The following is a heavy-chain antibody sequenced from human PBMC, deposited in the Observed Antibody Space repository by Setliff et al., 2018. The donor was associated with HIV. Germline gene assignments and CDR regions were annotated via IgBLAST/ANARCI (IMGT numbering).Heavy chain of an antibody. CDR3: ARDVAPPLAGDVWSGNGL. CDR2: VYYRAKTGATT. J-gene: IGHJ4*02. CDR1: GDSIRSHY. V-gene: IGHV4-59*11. D-gene: IGHD3-3*01. Sequence: PSETLSLTCSVSGDSIRSHYWSWIRQAPGKGLQWIGNVYYRAKTGATTDHNPSLRSRISISLDVSKNQLSLRLRSVTAADTAIYYCARDVAPPLAGDVWSGNGLWGQGTQVTVSS.